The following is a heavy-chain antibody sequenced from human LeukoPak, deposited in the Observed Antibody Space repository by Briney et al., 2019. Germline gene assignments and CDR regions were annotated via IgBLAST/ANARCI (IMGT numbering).Heavy chain of an antibody. V-gene: IGHV3-7*03. CDR1: GFTFTTNW. CDR3: AKDTVVPKNYYYYYMDV. CDR2: INQDGSEK. D-gene: IGHD2-2*01. J-gene: IGHJ6*03. Sequence: PGGSLRLSCAASGFTFTTNWMTWVRQAPGKGLEWVATINQDGSEKYYVDSVKGRFTISRDNAKNSLFLQMNSLRAEDTAVYYCAKDTVVPKNYYYYYMDVWGKGTTVTISS.